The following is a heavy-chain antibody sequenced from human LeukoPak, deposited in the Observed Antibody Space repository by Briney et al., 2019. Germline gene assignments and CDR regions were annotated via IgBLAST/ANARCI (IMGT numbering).Heavy chain of an antibody. J-gene: IGHJ4*02. D-gene: IGHD3-10*01. CDR3: TTELWFGED. CDR1: GFTFSDAW. Sequence: GGSLRLSCAASGFTFSDAWMNWVRQAPGKGLEWVGRIKSKTDGGTTDYAAPVRGRFTISRDDSRNTLYLQMNSLKTEDTAFYFCTTELWFGEDWGQGTLVTVSS. CDR2: IKSKTDGGTT. V-gene: IGHV3-15*01.